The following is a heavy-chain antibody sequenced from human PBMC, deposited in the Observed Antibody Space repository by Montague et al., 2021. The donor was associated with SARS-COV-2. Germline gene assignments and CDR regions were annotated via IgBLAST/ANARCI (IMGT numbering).Heavy chain of an antibody. Sequence: SETLSLTCTVSGGSISSYYWNWIRQSAGKGLEWIGRIYTSGSTNYDPSLKSRVTMSVDTSKNQFSLKLSSVTAADTAVYYCARDGRFYARSGYDSEAFDDWGQGTMVTVSS. V-gene: IGHV4-4*07. J-gene: IGHJ3*01. CDR3: ARDGRFYARSGYDSEAFDD. D-gene: IGHD3-22*01. CDR1: GGSISSYY. CDR2: IYTSGST.